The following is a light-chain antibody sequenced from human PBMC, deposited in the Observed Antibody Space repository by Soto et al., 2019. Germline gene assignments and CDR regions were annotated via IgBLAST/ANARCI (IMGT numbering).Light chain of an antibody. CDR3: SSYAGSKNLV. CDR2: EVS. CDR1: SRDVGGYNS. V-gene: IGLV2-8*01. Sequence: QSALTKPPSASGSPGQSVTISCTGTSRDVGGYNSVSWYQQHPGKAPKLVIYEVSKRPSGVPDRFSASKSDNTASLTVSGLQAEDEADYYCSSYAGSKNLVFGGGTKVTVL. J-gene: IGLJ2*01.